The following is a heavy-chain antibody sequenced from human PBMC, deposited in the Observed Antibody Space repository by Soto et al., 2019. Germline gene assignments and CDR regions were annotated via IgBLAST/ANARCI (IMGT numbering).Heavy chain of an antibody. CDR2: IYYSGTT. V-gene: IGHV4-59*02. CDR1: GGSVSSYY. Sequence: PSETRSLACSVSGGSVSSYYSSWIRQPPGKGLEWIVYIYYSGTTNYNPSLKSRVTISVDTSKTQFSLKLSSVTAAATAVYCCASGNITMIVYDWGQGTLVTVSS. D-gene: IGHD3-22*01. CDR3: ASGNITMIVYD. J-gene: IGHJ4*02.